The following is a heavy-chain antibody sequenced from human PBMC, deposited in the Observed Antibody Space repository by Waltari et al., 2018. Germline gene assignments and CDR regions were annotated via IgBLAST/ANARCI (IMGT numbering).Heavy chain of an antibody. CDR3: ASYCTGGVCQINDGMDV. CDR2: IYSGGST. Sequence: EVQLVESGGGLIQPAVSLRLSCAASGFTVSSDHISWVRQAPRKVLERVSVIYSGGSTYDADSVKGRFTISRDNSKNTLYLQMNSLRAEDTAVDYCASYCTGGVCQINDGMDVWGQGTTVTVSS. CDR1: GFTVSSDH. V-gene: IGHV3-53*01. J-gene: IGHJ6*02. D-gene: IGHD2-8*02.